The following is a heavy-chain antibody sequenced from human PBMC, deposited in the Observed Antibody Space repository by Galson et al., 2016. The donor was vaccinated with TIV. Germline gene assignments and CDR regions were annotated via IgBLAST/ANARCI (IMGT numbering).Heavy chain of an antibody. J-gene: IGHJ5*02. CDR3: ARRNWGNWLDP. CDR2: LNPDSGDT. Sequence: SVKVSCKASGYTFTGFYIHWIRQAPGQGLEWMGWLNPDSGDTDYAQNFQGRVTMTRDTSIRTAYMELSRLMSVDTAVYYCARRNWGNWLDPWGQGTLVTDSS. CDR1: GYTFTGFY. V-gene: IGHV1-2*02. D-gene: IGHD3-16*01.